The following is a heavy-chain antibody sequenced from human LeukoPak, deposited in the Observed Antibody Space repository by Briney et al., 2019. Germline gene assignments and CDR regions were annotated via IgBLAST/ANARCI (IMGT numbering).Heavy chain of an antibody. V-gene: IGHV3-30*03. CDR2: ISYDGSNK. J-gene: IGHJ4*02. CDR1: GFTFSSYG. CDR3: ARATMVRGVISGFDY. Sequence: GGSLRLSCAASGFTFSSYGMHWVRQAPGKGLEWVAVISYDGSNKYYADSVKGRFTISRDNSKNTLYLQMNSLRAEDTAVYYCARATMVRGVISGFDYWGQGTLVTVSS. D-gene: IGHD3-10*01.